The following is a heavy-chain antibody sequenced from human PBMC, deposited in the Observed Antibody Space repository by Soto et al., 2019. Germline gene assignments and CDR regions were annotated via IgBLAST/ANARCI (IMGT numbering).Heavy chain of an antibody. V-gene: IGHV1-18*01. CDR2: IRSDNDNT. D-gene: IGHD3-3*01. CDR1: GYTFTNYG. CDR3: ARCSRYDLWSDSKSPTYYFDY. J-gene: IGHJ4*02. Sequence: ASVKVSCKASGYTFTNYGITWVRQAPGQGLEWMGWIRSDNDNTNYAHRLQGRVTMTTDTSTTTTYMELRSLRSDDTAVYYCARCSRYDLWSDSKSPTYYFDYWGQETLVTVSS.